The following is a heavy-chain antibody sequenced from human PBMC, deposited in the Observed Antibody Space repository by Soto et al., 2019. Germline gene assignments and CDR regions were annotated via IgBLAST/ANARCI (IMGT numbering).Heavy chain of an antibody. D-gene: IGHD3-3*01. Sequence: GGSLRLSCSASGFTFSIYAMHWVRHAPGKGLEYVSAISSNGGSTYYADSVKGRFTISRDNSKNTLYLQMSSLRAEDTAVYYCVKGGRITIFGVVIRGTNYGMDVWGQGTTVTVSS. CDR1: GFTFSIYA. CDR2: ISSNGGST. CDR3: VKGGRITIFGVVIRGTNYGMDV. V-gene: IGHV3-64D*06. J-gene: IGHJ6*02.